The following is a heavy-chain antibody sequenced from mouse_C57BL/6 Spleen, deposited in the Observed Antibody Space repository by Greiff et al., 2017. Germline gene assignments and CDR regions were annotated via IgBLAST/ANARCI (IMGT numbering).Heavy chain of an antibody. D-gene: IGHD4-1*01. CDR1: GFSLTSYG. CDR2: IWSGGST. Sequence: QLQQSGPGLVQPSQSLSITCTVSGFSLTSYGVHWVRQSPGKGLEWLGVIWSGGSTDYNAAFISRLSISKDNSKSQVFFKMNSLQADDTAIYYCARYLTGHFDYWGQGTTLTVSS. V-gene: IGHV2-2*01. J-gene: IGHJ2*01. CDR3: ARYLTGHFDY.